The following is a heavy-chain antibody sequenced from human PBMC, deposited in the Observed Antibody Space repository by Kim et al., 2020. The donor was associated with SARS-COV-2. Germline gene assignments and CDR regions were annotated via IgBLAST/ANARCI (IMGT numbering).Heavy chain of an antibody. CDR2: ISSSVSTI. Sequence: GGSLRLSCAASGFTFSSYEMNWVRQAPGKGLEWVSYISSSVSTIYYADSVKGRFTISRDNAKNSLYLQMNSLRAEDTAVYYCARGLDCSGGSCYDYYYYGMDVWGQGTTVTVSS. CDR1: GFTFSSYE. J-gene: IGHJ6*02. CDR3: ARGLDCSGGSCYDYYYYGMDV. V-gene: IGHV3-48*03. D-gene: IGHD2-15*01.